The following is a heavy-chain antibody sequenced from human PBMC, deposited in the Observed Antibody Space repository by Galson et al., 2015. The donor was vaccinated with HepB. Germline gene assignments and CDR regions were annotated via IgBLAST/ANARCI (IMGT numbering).Heavy chain of an antibody. CDR1: GDSISGGSYY. CDR3: ARRDDDTGVYSRNYLDS. J-gene: IGHJ4*02. Sequence: TLSLTCTVSGDSISGGSYYWSWIRLHPGTGLEWIGHINHRGTAYYNPSLRSRATISIDTSKNQFSLTLSSVTAADTAFYYCARRDDDTGVYSRNYLDSWSQGTLVTVSS. CDR2: INHRGTA. V-gene: IGHV4-31*03. D-gene: IGHD3-22*01.